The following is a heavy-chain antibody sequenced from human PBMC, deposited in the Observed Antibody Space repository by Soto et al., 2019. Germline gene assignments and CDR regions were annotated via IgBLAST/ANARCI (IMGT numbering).Heavy chain of an antibody. CDR3: ATDPRGPDY. V-gene: IGHV3-23*01. J-gene: IGHJ4*02. CDR2: ISASGDST. CDR1: GVGFNNYG. Sequence: GGSLRLSCATSGVGFNNYGMSWVRQAPGKGLEWVSGISASGDSTYYADPVKGRFTISGDNSKRMLYLQMNSLRAEDTAIYYCATDPRGPDYWGQGTQVTVSS.